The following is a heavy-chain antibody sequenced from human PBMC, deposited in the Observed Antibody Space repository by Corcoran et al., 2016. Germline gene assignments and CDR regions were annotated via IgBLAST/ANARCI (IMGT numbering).Heavy chain of an antibody. J-gene: IGHJ5*02. CDR1: GYSFTSYW. V-gene: IGHV5-51*01. CDR2: IYPGDSDT. CDR3: ARVIGYCSGGSCYSGNWFDP. Sequence: EVQLVQSGAEVKKPGESLKISCKGSGYSFTSYWIGWVRQMPGKGLEWMGIIYPGDSDTRYSPSFQGQVTISADKSISTAYLQWSSLKASDTAMYYCARVIGYCSGGSCYSGNWFDPWGQGTLVTVSS. D-gene: IGHD2-15*01.